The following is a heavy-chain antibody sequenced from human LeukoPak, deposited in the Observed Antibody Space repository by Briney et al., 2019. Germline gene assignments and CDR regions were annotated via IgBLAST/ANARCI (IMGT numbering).Heavy chain of an antibody. J-gene: IGHJ4*02. Sequence: PSETLSLTCGVHGESLNDYYWSWIRQAPGKGLEGVSYISSSGSTIYYAYSVRGRVTISRDNAKKSLYLQMNSLRAEDTAVYYCARVGRLIVGAQGLDYWGQGTLVTVSS. CDR2: ISSSGSTI. D-gene: IGHD1-26*01. CDR3: ARVGRLIVGAQGLDY. CDR1: GESLNDYY. V-gene: IGHV3-11*04.